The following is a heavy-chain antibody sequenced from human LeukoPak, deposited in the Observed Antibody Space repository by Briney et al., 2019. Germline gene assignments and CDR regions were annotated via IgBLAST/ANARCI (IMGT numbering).Heavy chain of an antibody. V-gene: IGHV3-21*01. CDR1: GFSFSSYT. J-gene: IGHJ4*02. Sequence: TGGSLRLSCAASGFSFSSYTMNWVRQAPGKGLEWVSSISSSSSYIYDADSVKGRFTISRDKAKNSLYLHMSSLRAEDTAVYYCARGYCSGGSCYFLVDYWGQGTLVTVSS. CDR2: ISSSSSYI. CDR3: ARGYCSGGSCYFLVDY. D-gene: IGHD2-15*01.